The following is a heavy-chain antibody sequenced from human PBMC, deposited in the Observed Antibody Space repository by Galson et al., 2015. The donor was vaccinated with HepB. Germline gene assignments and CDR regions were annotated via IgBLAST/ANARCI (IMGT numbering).Heavy chain of an antibody. CDR3: ARAEMVAATPRRIYYYYYGMDV. Sequence: SVKVSCKASGYTFTSYDINWVRQATGQGLEWMGWMNPNSGNTGYAQKFQGRVTMTRNTSISTAYMELSSLRSEDTAVYYCARAEMVAATPRRIYYYYYGMDVWGQGTTVTVSS. CDR2: MNPNSGNT. J-gene: IGHJ6*02. CDR1: GYTFTSYD. D-gene: IGHD2-15*01. V-gene: IGHV1-8*01.